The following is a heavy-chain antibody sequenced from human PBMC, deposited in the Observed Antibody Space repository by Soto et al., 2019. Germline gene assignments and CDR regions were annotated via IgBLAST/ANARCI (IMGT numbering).Heavy chain of an antibody. Sequence: PGESLKISCRGSGYDFLRYWIGWVRQMPGKGLEWVAIIYPGDSITKYDSKTRYSPSFQGQVTISVDRSISTAYLQWSSLKASDTAIYYCARPGREPYDSDDYYSYFDYWGQGTPVTVSS. CDR3: ARPGREPYDSDDYYSYFDY. CDR1: GYDFLRYW. J-gene: IGHJ4*02. D-gene: IGHD3-22*01. CDR2: IYPGDSIT. V-gene: IGHV5-51*01.